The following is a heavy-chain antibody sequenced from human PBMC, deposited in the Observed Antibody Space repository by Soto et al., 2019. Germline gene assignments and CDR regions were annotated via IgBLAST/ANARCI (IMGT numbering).Heavy chain of an antibody. CDR2: ISAYNGNT. Sequence: ASVKVSCKASGYTFTSYGISWVRQAPGQGLEWMGWISAYNGNTNYAQKLQGRVTMTTDTSTSTAYMELRGLRSDDTAVYYCARQPPDYSSGWYGDYWGQGTLVTVSS. CDR1: GYTFTSYG. CDR3: ARQPPDYSSGWYGDY. D-gene: IGHD6-19*01. V-gene: IGHV1-18*01. J-gene: IGHJ4*02.